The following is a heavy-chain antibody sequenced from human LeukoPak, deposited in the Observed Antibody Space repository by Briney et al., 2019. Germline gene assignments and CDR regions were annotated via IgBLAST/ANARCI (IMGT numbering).Heavy chain of an antibody. J-gene: IGHJ5*02. CDR1: GFTVSSNY. V-gene: IGHV3-53*01. D-gene: IGHD3-16*01. Sequence: GGSLRLSCAASGFTVSSNYMSWVRQAPGKGLEWVSVIYSGGSTYYADSVKGRFTISRDNSKTTLYLQMNSLRAEDTAVYYCARVSRMITFGGVSDWFDPWGQGTLVTVSS. CDR3: ARVSRMITFGGVSDWFDP. CDR2: IYSGGST.